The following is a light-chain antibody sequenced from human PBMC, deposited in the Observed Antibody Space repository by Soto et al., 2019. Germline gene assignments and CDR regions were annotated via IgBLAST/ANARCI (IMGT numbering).Light chain of an antibody. V-gene: IGKV3-15*01. J-gene: IGKJ1*01. CDR2: GAS. Sequence: EIVVTPSPATLSVSPGGRDTLSCRASQSMGSNVAWYQQKPGQAPRLLIYGASTRAAGIPARFSGSGSGTEFTLTITSLQSEDFAVYYCQQFHNWPRTFGQGTKVDI. CDR1: QSMGSN. CDR3: QQFHNWPRT.